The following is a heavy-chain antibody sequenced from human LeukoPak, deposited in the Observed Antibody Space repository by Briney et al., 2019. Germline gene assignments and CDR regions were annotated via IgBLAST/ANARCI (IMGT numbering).Heavy chain of an antibody. CDR1: GFTFSSYW. J-gene: IGHJ4*02. D-gene: IGHD1-26*01. V-gene: IGHV3-74*01. CDR2: IYSDGIST. Sequence: GGSLRLSCAASGFTFSSYWMHWVRQAPGKGLVWVSRIYSDGISTSYADSVKGRFTISRDNAKNTLYMQMNSLKAEDPAIYYXAREGGSYSNYFDYWGQGTLVTVSS. CDR3: AREGGSYSNYFDY.